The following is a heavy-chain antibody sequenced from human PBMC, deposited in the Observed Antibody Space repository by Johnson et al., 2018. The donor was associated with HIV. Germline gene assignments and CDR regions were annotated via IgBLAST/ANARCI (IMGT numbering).Heavy chain of an antibody. D-gene: IGHD4-11*01. CDR1: GFTFSSFG. J-gene: IGHJ3*01. V-gene: IGHV3-33*06. CDR3: AKETRDSRSAFDV. CDR2: IWYDGSNR. Sequence: QVQLVESGGGVVQPGRSLRLSCAASGFTFSSFGMHWVRQAPGKGLEWVAVIWYDGSNRYYADSVKGRFTISRDNSKNTLYLQMNSLRAEDTAVYYCAKETRDSRSAFDVWGQGTTVIVSS.